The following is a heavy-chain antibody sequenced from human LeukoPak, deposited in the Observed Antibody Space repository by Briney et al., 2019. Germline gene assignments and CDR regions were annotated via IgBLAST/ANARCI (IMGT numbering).Heavy chain of an antibody. V-gene: IGHV3-48*01. CDR2: ISSTSTTI. CDR3: AREWDA. Sequence: GGSLRLSCAASGFTFSDYEMNWVRQAPGKGLEWLSHISSTSTTIKYVDSVKGRFTISRDNAKNSVYLQMHSLRVEDTAVYYCAREWDAWGKGTTVTVSS. CDR1: GFTFSDYE. J-gene: IGHJ6*04.